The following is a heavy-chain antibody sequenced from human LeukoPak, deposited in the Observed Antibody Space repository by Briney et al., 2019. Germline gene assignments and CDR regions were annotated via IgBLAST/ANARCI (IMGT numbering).Heavy chain of an antibody. CDR1: GGSISSSSYY. CDR3: ARPYSSGPTYYFDY. D-gene: IGHD3-22*01. J-gene: IGHJ4*02. Sequence: SETLSLTCTVSGGSISSSSYYWGWIRQPPGKGLEWIGSIYYSGSTYYNPSLKSRVTISVDTSKNQFSLELSSVTAADTAVYYCARPYSSGPTYYFDYWGQGTLVTVSS. CDR2: IYYSGST. V-gene: IGHV4-39*01.